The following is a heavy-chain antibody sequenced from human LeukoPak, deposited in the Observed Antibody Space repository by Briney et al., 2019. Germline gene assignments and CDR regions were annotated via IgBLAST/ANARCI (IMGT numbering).Heavy chain of an antibody. CDR1: GFIFSDYY. CDR2: ISSSGSTI. D-gene: IGHD3-10*01. J-gene: IGHJ4*02. V-gene: IGHV3-11*01. Sequence: PWGSLRLSCAASGFIFSDYYMSWIRQAPGKGLEWVSYISSSGSTIYYADSVKGRFTISRDNAKNSLYLQMNSLRAEDTALYYCARVGEFGELLPYRPPTLWGQGTLVTVSS. CDR3: ARVGEFGELLPYRPPTL.